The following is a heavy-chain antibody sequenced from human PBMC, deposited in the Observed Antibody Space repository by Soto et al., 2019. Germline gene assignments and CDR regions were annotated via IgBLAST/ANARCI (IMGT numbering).Heavy chain of an antibody. J-gene: IGHJ4*02. CDR3: ARESEDLTSNFDY. CDR2: ISSTTHYI. CDR1: VFTFTRYS. Sequence: PGRSLRLSCASSVFTFTRYSMNWVRQTPGKGLEWVSSISSTTHYIYYADSMRGRFTISRDNAKNAVYLEMNSLRAEDTAVYYCARESEDLTSNFDYWGQGTLVTVSS. V-gene: IGHV3-21*06.